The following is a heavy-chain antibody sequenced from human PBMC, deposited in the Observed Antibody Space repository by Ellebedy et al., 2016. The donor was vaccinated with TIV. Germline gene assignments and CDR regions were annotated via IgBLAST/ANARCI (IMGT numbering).Heavy chain of an antibody. D-gene: IGHD4-23*01. Sequence: SETLSLTXGVSGVSVSSSNWWSWVRQPPGKGLEWIGEIFHSGSTKYNPSLESRVTISMDKSKNQISLKLTSVAAADTAVYYCAREVEYGGNSDWFDPWGQGTLVTVSS. V-gene: IGHV4-4*02. CDR3: AREVEYGGNSDWFDP. CDR2: IFHSGST. J-gene: IGHJ5*02. CDR1: GVSVSSSNW.